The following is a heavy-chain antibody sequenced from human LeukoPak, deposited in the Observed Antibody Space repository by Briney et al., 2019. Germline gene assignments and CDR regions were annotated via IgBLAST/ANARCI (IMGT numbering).Heavy chain of an antibody. CDR2: VIDSGKDR. CDR3: AKGVVDRGADC. V-gene: IGHV3-23*01. D-gene: IGHD2-15*01. CDR1: GFSFSRNA. Sequence: GGSLRLSCAASGFSFSRNAMTWVRQAPGMRLDWVSSVIDSGKDRYYAGSVKGRFTISRDNSKDTLYLQMNSLRVEDTAVYYCAKGVVDRGADCWGQGTLVTVPS. J-gene: IGHJ4*02.